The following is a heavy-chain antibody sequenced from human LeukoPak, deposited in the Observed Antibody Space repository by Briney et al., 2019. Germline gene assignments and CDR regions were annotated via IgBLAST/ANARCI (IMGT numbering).Heavy chain of an antibody. D-gene: IGHD1-7*01. V-gene: IGHV1-69*05. Sequence: ASVKVSCKASGGTFSSYAISWVRQAPGQALEWMGGIIPIFGTANYAQKFQGRVTITTDESTSTAYMELSSLRSEDTAVYYCARGKLELPDNWFDPWGQGTLVTVSS. CDR3: ARGKLELPDNWFDP. CDR1: GGTFSSYA. CDR2: IIPIFGTA. J-gene: IGHJ5*02.